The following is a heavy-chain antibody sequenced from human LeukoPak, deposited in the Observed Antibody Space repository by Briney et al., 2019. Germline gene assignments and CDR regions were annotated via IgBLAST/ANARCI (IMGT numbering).Heavy chain of an antibody. Sequence: GGSLRLSCAASGFTFSSYGMHWVRQAPGKGLEWVAVIWYDGSNKYYADSVKGRFTISRDNSKNTLYLQMNSLRAEDTAVYYCARDYYDSSGYYSVCDYWGQGTLVTVSS. CDR3: ARDYYDSSGYYSVCDY. J-gene: IGHJ4*02. CDR2: IWYDGSNK. D-gene: IGHD3-22*01. CDR1: GFTFSSYG. V-gene: IGHV3-33*01.